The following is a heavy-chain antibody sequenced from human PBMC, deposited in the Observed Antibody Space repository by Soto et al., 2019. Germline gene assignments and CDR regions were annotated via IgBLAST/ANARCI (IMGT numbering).Heavy chain of an antibody. CDR3: ARELTGTYPYYYGMDV. CDR2: ITYIGST. D-gene: IGHD1-26*01. Sequence: PSETLSLTCTVSGGSISSAAYYWSWIRQHPGKGLEWIGYITYIGSTYYNPSLKSRVTISVDTSKTQFSLKLSSVTAADTAVYYCARELTGTYPYYYGMDVWGQGTTVTV. J-gene: IGHJ6*02. V-gene: IGHV4-31*03. CDR1: GGSISSAAYY.